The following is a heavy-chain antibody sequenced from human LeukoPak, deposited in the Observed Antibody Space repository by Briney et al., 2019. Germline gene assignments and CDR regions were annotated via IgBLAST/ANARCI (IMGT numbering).Heavy chain of an antibody. V-gene: IGHV3-33*01. CDR3: ARDGGSRQWLAYYFDY. CDR1: GFTFSSYG. Sequence: GGSLRLSCAAPGFTFSSYGMHWVRQAPGKGLEWVAVIWYDGSNKYYADSVKGRFTISRDNSKNTLYLQMNSLRAEDTAVYYCARDGGSRQWLAYYFDYWGQGTLVTVSS. D-gene: IGHD6-19*01. CDR2: IWYDGSNK. J-gene: IGHJ4*02.